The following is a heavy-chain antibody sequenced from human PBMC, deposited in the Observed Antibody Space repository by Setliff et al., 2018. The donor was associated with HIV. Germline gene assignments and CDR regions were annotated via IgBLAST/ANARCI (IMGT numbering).Heavy chain of an antibody. CDR2: ISRSSSSK. CDR3: ARDQSQSIVARQDGVYYYYYMDV. CDR1: GFTFSSYS. J-gene: IGHJ6*03. D-gene: IGHD6-6*01. Sequence: GSLRLSCAASGFTFSSYSVNWVRQAPGKGLEWVAYISRSSSSKYYADSVKGRFTISRDNAKNSLYLQLNSLRAEDTAVYYCARDQSQSIVARQDGVYYYYYMDVWGKGTTVTVSS. V-gene: IGHV3-48*01.